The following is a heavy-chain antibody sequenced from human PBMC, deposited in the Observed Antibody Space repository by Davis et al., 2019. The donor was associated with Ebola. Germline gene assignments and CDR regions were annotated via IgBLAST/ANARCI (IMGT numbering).Heavy chain of an antibody. CDR3: ASGMMTASP. V-gene: IGHV4-61*05. Sequence: PSETLSLTCTVSGGSFSSRAYYWGWIRQPPGKGLEWIGYIYKSGNTNYNPSLKSRVTISLDTSKNQFSLRLNSVTAADTATYYCASGMMTASPWGLGTLVTVSS. CDR1: GGSFSSRAYY. J-gene: IGHJ4*02. CDR2: IYKSGNT. D-gene: IGHD3-16*01.